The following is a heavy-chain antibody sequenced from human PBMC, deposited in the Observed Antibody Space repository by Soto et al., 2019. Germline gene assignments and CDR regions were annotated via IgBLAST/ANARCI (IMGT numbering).Heavy chain of an antibody. V-gene: IGHV4-59*01. D-gene: IGHD6-13*01. CDR1: GGSISSNY. J-gene: IGHJ4*02. Sequence: SATRSITCTVSGGSISSNYWTWIRQPPGKGLEWIGYVYNSGSTNYNPSLKSRVTISEDTSKSQFSLKVNSMTAADTAVYYCARYRREAVAGYTLDNWGQGILVTVSS. CDR3: ARYRREAVAGYTLDN. CDR2: VYNSGST.